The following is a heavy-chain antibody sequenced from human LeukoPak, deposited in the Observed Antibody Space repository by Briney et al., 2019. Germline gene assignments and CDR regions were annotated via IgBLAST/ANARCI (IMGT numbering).Heavy chain of an antibody. CDR3: ARDGSYYYDSSGYYYVYYYYYMDV. Sequence: ASVKVSCKASGYTFTSYAMHWVRQAPGQRLEWMGWINAGNGNTKYSQEFQGRVTMTRDMSTSTVYMELSSLRSEDTAVYYCARDGSYYYDSSGYYYVYYYYYMDVWGKGTTVTVSS. CDR2: INAGNGNT. V-gene: IGHV1-3*03. J-gene: IGHJ6*03. D-gene: IGHD3-22*01. CDR1: GYTFTSYA.